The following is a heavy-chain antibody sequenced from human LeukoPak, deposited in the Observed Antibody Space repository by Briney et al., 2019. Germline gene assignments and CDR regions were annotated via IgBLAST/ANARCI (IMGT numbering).Heavy chain of an antibody. Sequence: GGPLRLSCAASGFTFSSHGMHWVRQAPGKGLEWVAVIWYDGSNKYYADSVKGRFTISRDNSKNTLYLQMNSLRAEDTAVYYCARDQRVAYSSSWYGGAFDIWGQGTMVTVSS. V-gene: IGHV3-33*01. CDR2: IWYDGSNK. J-gene: IGHJ3*02. CDR1: GFTFSSHG. D-gene: IGHD6-13*01. CDR3: ARDQRVAYSSSWYGGAFDI.